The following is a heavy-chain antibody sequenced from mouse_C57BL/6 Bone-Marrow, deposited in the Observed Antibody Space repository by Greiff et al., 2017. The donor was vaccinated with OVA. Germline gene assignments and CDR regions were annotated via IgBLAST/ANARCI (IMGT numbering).Heavy chain of an antibody. CDR3: ARWITTVADWYFDV. J-gene: IGHJ1*03. Sequence: QVQLQQPGAELVKPGASVKVSCKASGYTFTSYWMHWVKQRPGQGLEWIARIYPGSGNTYYNEKFKGKATLTAEKSSSTAYMQLSSLTSEDSAVYFCARWITTVADWYFDVGGTGTTVTVSS. D-gene: IGHD1-1*01. V-gene: IGHV1-76*01. CDR1: GYTFTSYW. CDR2: IYPGSGNT.